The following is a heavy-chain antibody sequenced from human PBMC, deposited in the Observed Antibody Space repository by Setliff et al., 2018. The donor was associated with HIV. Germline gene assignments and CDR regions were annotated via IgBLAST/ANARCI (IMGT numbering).Heavy chain of an antibody. CDR1: GFTFSNSW. J-gene: IGHJ4*01. CDR2: IKKDGSDK. CDR3: ASSRPPDDSSGYLDH. V-gene: IGHV3-7*03. Sequence: GESLKISCAASGFTFSNSWMTWVRQAPGRGLEWVANIKKDGSDKFYVDSVKGRFAISRDNAKNSLNLEMNSLRAEDTAIYYCASSRPPDDSSGYLDHWGQGTLVTVSS. D-gene: IGHD3-22*01.